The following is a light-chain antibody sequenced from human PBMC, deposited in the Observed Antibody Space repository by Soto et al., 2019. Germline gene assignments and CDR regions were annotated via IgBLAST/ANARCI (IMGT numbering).Light chain of an antibody. J-gene: IGLJ2*01. V-gene: IGLV1-40*01. CDR2: GNS. Sequence: QSVLTQPPSVSGAPGQRVTISCTGSSSNIGAGYDVHWYQQLPGTAPKLLIYGNSNRPSGVPDRFAGYKSGTSASLAITGLQDEDEADYCCQSYDSSLSRVFGGGTKVTVL. CDR1: SSNIGAGYD. CDR3: QSYDSSLSRV.